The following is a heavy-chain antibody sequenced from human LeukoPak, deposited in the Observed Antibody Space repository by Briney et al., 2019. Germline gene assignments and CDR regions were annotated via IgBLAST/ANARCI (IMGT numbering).Heavy chain of an antibody. CDR2: INPNSGGT. CDR3: AFSVGATMGFDY. J-gene: IGHJ4*02. CDR1: GYTFTGYY. V-gene: IGHV1-2*02. Sequence: ASVKVSCKASGYTFTGYYMHWVRQAPGQGLAWMGWINPNSGGTNYAQKFQGRVTMTRDTSISTAYMELSRLRSDDTAVYYCAFSVGATMGFDYWGQGTLVTVSS. D-gene: IGHD1-26*01.